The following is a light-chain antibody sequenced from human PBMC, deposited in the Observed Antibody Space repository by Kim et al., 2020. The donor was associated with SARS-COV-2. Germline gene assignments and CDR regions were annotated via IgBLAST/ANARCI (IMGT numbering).Light chain of an antibody. Sequence: SYELTQPPSVSVSPGQTASITCSGDKLGDKYACWYQQKPGQSPVLVIYQDSKRPSGIPERFSGSNSGNTATLTISGTQAMDEADYYCQAWDSSIVVVFGG. J-gene: IGLJ2*01. CDR1: KLGDKY. CDR3: QAWDSSIVVV. V-gene: IGLV3-1*01. CDR2: QDS.